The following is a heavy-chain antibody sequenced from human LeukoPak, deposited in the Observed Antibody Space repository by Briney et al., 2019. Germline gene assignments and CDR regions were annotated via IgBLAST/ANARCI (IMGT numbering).Heavy chain of an antibody. CDR2: ISAYNGNT. V-gene: IGHV1-18*01. Sequence: GASVKVSCKASGYTFTSYVISWVRQAPGQGLEWMGWISAYNGNTNYAQKLQGRVTMTTDTSTSTAYMELRSLRSDDTAVYYCARDGGALYVWGSYRSYYYYYMDVWGKGTTVTVSS. CDR3: ARDGGALYVWGSYRSYYYYYMDV. CDR1: GYTFTSYV. J-gene: IGHJ6*03. D-gene: IGHD3-16*02.